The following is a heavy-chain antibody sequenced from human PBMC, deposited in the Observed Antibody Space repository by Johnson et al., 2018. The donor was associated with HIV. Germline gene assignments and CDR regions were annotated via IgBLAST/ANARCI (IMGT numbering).Heavy chain of an antibody. J-gene: IGHJ3*02. CDR2: IRYDGSNK. CDR3: ARGIRGVVVTADEAFDI. CDR1: GFTFSSYG. Sequence: QVQLVESGGGVVQPGGSLRLSCAASGFTFSSYGMHWVRQAPGKGLEWVAFIRYDGSNKYYVDSVTGRVTFSRDNSKNTLYLQRNSLRAEDTAVYYCARGIRGVVVTADEAFDIWGQGTMVTVSS. D-gene: IGHD2-21*02. V-gene: IGHV3-30*02.